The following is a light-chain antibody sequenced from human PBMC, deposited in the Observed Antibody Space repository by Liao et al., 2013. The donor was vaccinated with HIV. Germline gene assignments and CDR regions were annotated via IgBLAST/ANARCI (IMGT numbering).Light chain of an antibody. CDR3: QVWDSSNDHPV. Sequence: SYVLTQTPSVSVAPGETARITCGGENIGTKSVAWHQQRPGQAPVLVIYYDFDRPSGIPDRFSGSNSGNTATLTTTRVEAGDEADYFCQVWDSSNDHPVFGTGTTVTVL. CDR1: NIGTKS. V-gene: IGLV3-21*01. CDR2: YDF. J-gene: IGLJ1*01.